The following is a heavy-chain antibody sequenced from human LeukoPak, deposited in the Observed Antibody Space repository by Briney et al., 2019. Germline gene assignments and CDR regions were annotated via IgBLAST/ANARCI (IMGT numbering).Heavy chain of an antibody. D-gene: IGHD2/OR15-2a*01. CDR1: GFTFDDYA. CDR2: ISWNSGSI. V-gene: IGHV3-9*01. CDR3: ARIQNRYYYGMDV. Sequence: GGSLRLSCAASGFTFDDYAMHWVRQAPGKGLEWVSGISWNSGSIGYADSVKGRFTISRDNAKNSLYLQMNSLRAEDTALYYCARIQNRYYYGMDVWGQGTTVTVPS. J-gene: IGHJ6*02.